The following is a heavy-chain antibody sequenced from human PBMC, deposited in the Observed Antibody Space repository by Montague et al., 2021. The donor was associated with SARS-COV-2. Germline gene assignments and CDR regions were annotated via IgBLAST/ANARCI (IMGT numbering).Heavy chain of an antibody. D-gene: IGHD1-1*01. J-gene: IGHJ4*02. CDR2: TYYRSNWSH. V-gene: IGHV6-1*01. Sequence: CAISGDSVSTKISAWNRIRQSPSRGLEWLGRTYYRSNWSHDYAPSVKSRIIVNPDTSKNQFSLQLNSVTPEDTAVYYCVRDHDQVFDYWGEGTLVTVSS. CDR1: GDSVSTKISA. CDR3: VRDHDQVFDY.